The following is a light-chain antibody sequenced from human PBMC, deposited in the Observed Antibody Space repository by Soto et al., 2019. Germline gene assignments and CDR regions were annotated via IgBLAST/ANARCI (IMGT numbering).Light chain of an antibody. Sequence: AIQLTQSPSSLSASVGDRVTITCRASQGISSALAWYQQKPGKAPKLLIYDASSLESGVPSRFSGSGSGTDFTLTISSLQPEDFATYYCQQFNSYPFTFGQGIRLEIK. V-gene: IGKV1-13*02. J-gene: IGKJ5*01. CDR3: QQFNSYPFT. CDR1: QGISSA. CDR2: DAS.